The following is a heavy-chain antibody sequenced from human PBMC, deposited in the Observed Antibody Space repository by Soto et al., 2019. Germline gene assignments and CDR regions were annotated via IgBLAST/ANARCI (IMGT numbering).Heavy chain of an antibody. CDR1: GGSVSSDTHY. V-gene: IGHV4-61*01. CDR3: ARFVRSCSGTTCYTRADV. J-gene: IGHJ6*02. CDR2: IYSSGST. D-gene: IGHD2-2*02. Sequence: PSETLSLTGTVSGGSVSSDTHYWSWIRQPPGKRLEWIGFIYSSGSTNYNPSLKSRVTMSVDTSKNQFSLKRRSVIVADTAVYHCARFVRSCSGTTCYTRADVWGQGPTVTVSS.